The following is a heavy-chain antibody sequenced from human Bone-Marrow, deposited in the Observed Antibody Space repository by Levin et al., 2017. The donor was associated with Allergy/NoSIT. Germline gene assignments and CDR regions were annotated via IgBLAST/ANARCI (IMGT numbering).Heavy chain of an antibody. CDR3: AKALAVFAVSGLDV. J-gene: IGHJ6*02. CDR1: GFTFRSYG. CDR2: ISGSGDRT. Sequence: PGGSLRLSCGASGFTFRSYGMSWVRQAPGKGLEWVSGISGSGDRTYYTDSVKGRFTISRDNSKNTLYLQMNSLRAEDTAVYYCAKALAVFAVSGLDVWGQGTPVTVSS. V-gene: IGHV3-23*01. D-gene: IGHD2-21*01.